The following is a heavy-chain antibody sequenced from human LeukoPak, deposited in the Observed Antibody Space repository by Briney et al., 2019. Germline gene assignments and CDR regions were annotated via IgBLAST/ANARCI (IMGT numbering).Heavy chain of an antibody. CDR1: GGSISSYY. Sequence: PSETLSLTCTVSGGSISSYYWSWIRQPPGKGLEWIGYIYYSGSTNYNPSLKSRVTISVDTSKNQFSLKLSSVTAADTAVYYCARLRSTESYYYYYYGMDVWGQGTTVTVSS. CDR2: IYYSGST. J-gene: IGHJ6*02. V-gene: IGHV4-59*01. CDR3: ARLRSTESYYYYYYGMDV. D-gene: IGHD2-2*01.